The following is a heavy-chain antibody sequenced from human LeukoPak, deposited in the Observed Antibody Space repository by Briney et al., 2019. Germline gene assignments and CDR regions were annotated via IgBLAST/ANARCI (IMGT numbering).Heavy chain of an antibody. CDR1: GGSISSSSYY. Sequence: PSETLSLTCTVSGGSISSSSYYWGWIRQPPGKGLEWIGSIYYSGSTYYNPSLKSRVTISVDMSKNQFSLQLSSVTAADTAVYYCARQSRDGDYIAKLFDYWGQGTLVTVSS. J-gene: IGHJ4*02. V-gene: IGHV4-39*01. D-gene: IGHD4-17*01. CDR2: IYYSGST. CDR3: ARQSRDGDYIAKLFDY.